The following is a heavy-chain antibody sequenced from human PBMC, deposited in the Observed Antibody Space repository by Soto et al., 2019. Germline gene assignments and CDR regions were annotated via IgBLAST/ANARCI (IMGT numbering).Heavy chain of an antibody. V-gene: IGHV4-59*01. Sequence: PEETLSLTCTVSVGSISSYYWSWTRQPPGKGLEWIGYIYYSGSTNYNPSLKSRVTISVDTSKNQFSLKLSSVTAADTAVYYCVCSSYDFWSGSRFRNWFDPWGQGTLVTVSS. J-gene: IGHJ5*02. CDR1: VGSISSYY. CDR2: IYYSGST. CDR3: VCSSYDFWSGSRFRNWFDP. D-gene: IGHD3-3*01.